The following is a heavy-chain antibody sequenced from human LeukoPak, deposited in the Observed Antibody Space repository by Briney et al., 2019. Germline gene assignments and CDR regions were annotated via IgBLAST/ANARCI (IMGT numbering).Heavy chain of an antibody. J-gene: IGHJ6*02. Sequence: GGPLRLSCAASGFTFSNCGMHWVRQAPGRGLEGVAVISYDGNNRYNADSVKGRFTISRDSAKNTLYLQMNSLRVEDTAVYYCAKELTDSSSFSYYYSYSMDVWGQGTTVTVSS. CDR1: GFTFSNCG. CDR3: AKELTDSSSFSYYYSYSMDV. CDR2: ISYDGNNR. V-gene: IGHV3-30*18. D-gene: IGHD6-6*01.